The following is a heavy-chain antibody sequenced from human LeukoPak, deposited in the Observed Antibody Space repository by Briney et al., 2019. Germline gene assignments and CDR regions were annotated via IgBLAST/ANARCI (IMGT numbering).Heavy chain of an antibody. J-gene: IGHJ6*02. D-gene: IGHD3-22*01. V-gene: IGHV3-74*01. CDR2: INSDGSSA. Sequence: GGSLRLSCAVSGFIFSSYWMHWVRQAPGKGLVWVARINSDGSSANYADSVKGRFTISRDNAKNTLSLQMNSLRAEDTAVYYCARAQYYDSTTAGGMDVWGQGTTVTVSS. CDR1: GFIFSSYW. CDR3: ARAQYYDSTTAGGMDV.